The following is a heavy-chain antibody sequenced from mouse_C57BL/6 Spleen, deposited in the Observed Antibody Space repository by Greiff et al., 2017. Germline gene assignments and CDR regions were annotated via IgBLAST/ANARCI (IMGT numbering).Heavy chain of an antibody. Sequence: EVNVVESGGDLVKPGGSLKLSCAASGFTFSSYGMSWVRQTPDKRLEWVATISSGGSYTYYPDSVKGRFTISRDNAKNTLYLQMSSLKSEDTAMYYCARLGGNYDYFDYWGQGTTLTVSS. CDR2: ISSGGSYT. J-gene: IGHJ2*01. D-gene: IGHD2-1*01. V-gene: IGHV5-6*01. CDR1: GFTFSSYG. CDR3: ARLGGNYDYFDY.